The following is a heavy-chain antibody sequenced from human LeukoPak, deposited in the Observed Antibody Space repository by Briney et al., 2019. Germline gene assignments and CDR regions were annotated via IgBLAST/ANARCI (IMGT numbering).Heavy chain of an antibody. D-gene: IGHD2-8*01. V-gene: IGHV4-39*01. CDR3: ARVYNGHDLGGNWVDP. Sequence: SETLSLTCTVSGDSIRNIISYWGWIRQPPGKGLEWIATIYYDGSTSYNPSLKSRVTISVDTSKSVFSLNARSVTATDTAVYYCARVYNGHDLGGNWVDPWGQGTLVSVSS. CDR1: GDSIRNIISY. J-gene: IGHJ5*02. CDR2: IYYDGST.